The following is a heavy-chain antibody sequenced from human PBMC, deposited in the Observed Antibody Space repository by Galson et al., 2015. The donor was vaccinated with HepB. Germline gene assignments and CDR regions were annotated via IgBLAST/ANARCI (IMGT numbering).Heavy chain of an antibody. V-gene: IGHV1-46*01. CDR1: GYTSTSYY. Sequence: VKVSCKASGYTSTSYYMHWVRQAPGQGLEWMGIINPSGGSTSYAQKFQGRVTMTRDTSTSTVYMELSSLRSEDTAVYYCARDGELHHNWFDPWGQGTLVTVSS. J-gene: IGHJ5*02. CDR3: ARDGELHHNWFDP. D-gene: IGHD1-26*01. CDR2: INPSGGST.